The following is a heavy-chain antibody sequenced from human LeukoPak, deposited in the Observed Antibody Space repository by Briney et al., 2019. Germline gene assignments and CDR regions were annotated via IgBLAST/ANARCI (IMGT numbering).Heavy chain of an antibody. J-gene: IGHJ4*02. V-gene: IGHV4-59*08. CDR1: GGSISSYY. CDR3: ARHSVGVALPLFDH. CDR2: IYYSGST. D-gene: IGHD1-26*01. Sequence: SETLSLTCTVSGGSISSYYWSWIRQPPGKGLEWIGYIYYSGSTNYNPSLKSRVTISVDTSKNQFSLILSSVTAADTAVYYCARHSVGVALPLFDHWGQGNPATVSS.